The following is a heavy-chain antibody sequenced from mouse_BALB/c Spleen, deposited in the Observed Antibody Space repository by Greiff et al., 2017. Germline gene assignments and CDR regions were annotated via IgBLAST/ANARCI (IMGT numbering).Heavy chain of an antibody. CDR3: ANMITIAY. D-gene: IGHD2-4*01. Sequence: QVQLKESGAELARPGASVKLSCKASGYTFTSYWMQWVKQRPGQGLEWIGAIYPGDGDTRYTQKFKGKATLTADKSSSTAYMQLSSLASEDSAVYYCANMITIAYWGQGTLVTVSA. CDR2: IYPGDGDT. V-gene: IGHV1-87*01. CDR1: GYTFTSYW. J-gene: IGHJ3*01.